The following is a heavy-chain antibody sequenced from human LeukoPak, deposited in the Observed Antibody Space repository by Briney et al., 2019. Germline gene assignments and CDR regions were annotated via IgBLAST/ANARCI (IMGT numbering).Heavy chain of an antibody. CDR2: INSDGSST. Sequence: GGSLRLSCAASGFTFSSYWMHWVRQAPGKGLVWVSRINSDGSSTSYADSVKGRFTISRDNAKNTLYLQMNSMRAEDTAVYYCARDTDYDILGLYAFDIWGQGTMVTVSS. CDR3: ARDTDYDILGLYAFDI. V-gene: IGHV3-74*01. D-gene: IGHD3-9*01. J-gene: IGHJ3*02. CDR1: GFTFSSYW.